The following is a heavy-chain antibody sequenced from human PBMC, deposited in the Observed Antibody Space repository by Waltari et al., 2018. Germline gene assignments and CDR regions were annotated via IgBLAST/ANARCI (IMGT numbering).Heavy chain of an antibody. Sequence: QVQLQESGPGLVKPSETLSLTCTVSGGSTSTYYWSWVRQSPGKGLEWIGYLHYSGGIVYHPSLQRRVAISLDTPNNQFSLRLRSVTAADSAIYYCARADTSTSYFYYYMDVWGKGTTVTVSS. D-gene: IGHD1-26*01. CDR3: ARADTSTSYFYYYMDV. CDR2: LHYSGGI. V-gene: IGHV4-59*01. J-gene: IGHJ6*03. CDR1: GGSTSTYY.